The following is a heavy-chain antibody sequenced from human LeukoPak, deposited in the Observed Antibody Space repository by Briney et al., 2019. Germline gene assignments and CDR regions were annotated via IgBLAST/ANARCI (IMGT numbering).Heavy chain of an antibody. V-gene: IGHV4-4*07. Sequence: PSETLSLTCTVSGGSISSYYWSWIRQPAGKGLEWIGRIYTSGSTNYNPSLKSRVTISVDTSKNQFSLKLSSVTAADTAVYYCARLPVSRTVGYYVSSGYYYGAFDIWGQGTMVTVSS. J-gene: IGHJ3*02. D-gene: IGHD3-22*01. CDR1: GGSISSYY. CDR2: IYTSGST. CDR3: ARLPVSRTVGYYVSSGYYYGAFDI.